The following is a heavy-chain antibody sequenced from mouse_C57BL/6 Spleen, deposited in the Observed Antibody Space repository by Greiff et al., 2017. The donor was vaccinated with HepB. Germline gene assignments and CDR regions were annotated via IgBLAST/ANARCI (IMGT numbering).Heavy chain of an antibody. CDR3: TTAYDYDGLYFDV. Sequence: VQLQQSGAELVRPGASVKLSCTASGFNIKDDYMHWVKQRPEQGLEWIGWIDPENGDTEYASKFQGKATITADTSSNTAYLQLSSLTSEDTAVYYCTTAYDYDGLYFDVWGTGTTVTVSS. V-gene: IGHV14-4*01. CDR1: GFNIKDDY. CDR2: IDPENGDT. D-gene: IGHD2-4*01. J-gene: IGHJ1*03.